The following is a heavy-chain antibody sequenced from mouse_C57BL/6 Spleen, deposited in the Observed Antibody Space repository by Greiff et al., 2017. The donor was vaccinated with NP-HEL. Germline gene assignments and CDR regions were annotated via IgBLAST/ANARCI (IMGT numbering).Heavy chain of an antibody. V-gene: IGHV5-4*01. CDR3: AREDYDEGAWFAY. CDR1: GFTFSSYA. CDR2: ISDGGSYT. D-gene: IGHD2-4*01. J-gene: IGHJ3*01. Sequence: DVQLVESGGGLVKPGGSLKLSCAASGFTFSSYAMSWVRQTPEKRLEWVATISDGGSYTYYPDNVKGRFTISRDNAKNNLYLQMSHLKSEDTAMYYCAREDYDEGAWFAYWGQGTLVTVSA.